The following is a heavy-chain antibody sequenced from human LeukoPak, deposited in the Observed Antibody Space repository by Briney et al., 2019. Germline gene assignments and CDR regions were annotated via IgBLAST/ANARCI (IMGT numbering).Heavy chain of an antibody. CDR1: GFTFSSYW. CDR2: IKKDGSEK. J-gene: IGHJ4*02. D-gene: IGHD5-18*01. V-gene: IGHV3-7*01. Sequence: GGSLRLSCAASGFTFSSYWMSWVRQAPGKGLEWVANIKKDGSEKYSVDSVKGRFTISRDNAKTSLYLQMNSLRAEDTAVYYCARHLSGITGYTYGRGVDYWGQGTLVTVSS. CDR3: ARHLSGITGYTYGRGVDY.